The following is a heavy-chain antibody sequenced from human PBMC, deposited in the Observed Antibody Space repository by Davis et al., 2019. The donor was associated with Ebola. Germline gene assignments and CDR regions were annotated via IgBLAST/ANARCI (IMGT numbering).Heavy chain of an antibody. CDR3: ARFSGSYPDY. CDR1: GYTFTSYG. J-gene: IGHJ4*02. D-gene: IGHD1-26*01. V-gene: IGHV1-18*01. Sequence: ASVKASCKASGYTFTSYGISWVRQAPRQGLEWMGWISAYNGNTNYAQKLQGRVTMTTDTSTSTAYMELSSLRSEDTAVYYCARFSGSYPDYWGQGTLVTVSS. CDR2: ISAYNGNT.